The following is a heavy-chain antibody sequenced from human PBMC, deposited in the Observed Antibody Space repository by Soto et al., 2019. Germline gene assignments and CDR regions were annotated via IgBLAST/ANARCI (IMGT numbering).Heavy chain of an antibody. V-gene: IGHV1-8*01. Sequence: QVQLVQSGAEVKKPGASVKVSCKASGYTFTSYDINWVRQATGQGLEWMGWMKPNSGNTGYAQKFQSRVTMTRNTSIRTAYMELSSLRYEDTAVYCCARAQTSYGMDVWGQATTVTISS. CDR1: GYTFTSYD. J-gene: IGHJ6*02. CDR3: ARAQTSYGMDV. CDR2: MKPNSGNT.